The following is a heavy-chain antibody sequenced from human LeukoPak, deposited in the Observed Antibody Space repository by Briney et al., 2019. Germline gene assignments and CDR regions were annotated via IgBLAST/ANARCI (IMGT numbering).Heavy chain of an antibody. V-gene: IGHV3-21*01. J-gene: IGHJ3*02. Sequence: GGSLRLSCAASGFTFSSYSMNWVRQAPGKGLEWVSSISSSSSYIYYADSVKGRFTISRDNAKNSLYLQMNSLRAEDTAVYYCARVDIVATKIAFDIWGQGTMVTVSS. CDR3: ARVDIVATKIAFDI. D-gene: IGHD5-12*01. CDR2: ISSSSSYI. CDR1: GFTFSSYS.